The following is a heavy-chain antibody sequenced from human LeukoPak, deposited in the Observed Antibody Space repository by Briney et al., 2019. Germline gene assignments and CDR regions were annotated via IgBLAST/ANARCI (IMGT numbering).Heavy chain of an antibody. J-gene: IGHJ3*02. D-gene: IGHD3-22*01. Sequence: NPSETLSLTCTLSGGSLSSGVYYWSWIRQHPGKGLVCIGYIYYSGSPYYHPSLKSLVTISVDTPKNQFSLKLSSVTAADTAVYYCARDRGYYDSSGYAAFDIWGRGTMVSVSS. CDR3: ARDRGYYDSSGYAAFDI. V-gene: IGHV4-31*01. CDR1: GGSLSSGVYY. CDR2: IYYSGSP.